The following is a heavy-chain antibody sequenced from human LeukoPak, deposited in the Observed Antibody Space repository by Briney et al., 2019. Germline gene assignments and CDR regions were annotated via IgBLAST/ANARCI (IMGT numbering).Heavy chain of an antibody. V-gene: IGHV3-7*01. Sequence: GGSLRLSRAASGFSFSSYWMTWVRQVPGKELEWVANIKPDGSGKHYVDSVKGRFTISRDNAKSSLYLQMDSLRVEDTAVYYCSSQPAVIDLDFWGQGALVTVSS. CDR3: SSQPAVIDLDF. CDR1: GFSFSSYW. J-gene: IGHJ4*02. D-gene: IGHD2/OR15-2a*01. CDR2: IKPDGSGK.